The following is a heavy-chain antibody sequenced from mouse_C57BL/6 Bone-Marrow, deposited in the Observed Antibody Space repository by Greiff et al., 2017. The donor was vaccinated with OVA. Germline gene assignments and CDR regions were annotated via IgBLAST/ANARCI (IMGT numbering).Heavy chain of an antibody. CDR1: GYTFTDYN. CDR2: INSNNGGT. Sequence: EVQLQQSGPELAKPGASVKIPCKASGYTFTDYNMDWVKQSHGKSLEWIGDINSNNGGTIYNQKFKGKATWTVDKSTSTAYMELRSLTSEDTAVYYGAGGGYCDCDGGAWFAYWGQGTLVTVSA. CDR3: AGGGYCDCDGGAWFAY. D-gene: IGHD2-4*01. V-gene: IGHV1-18*01. J-gene: IGHJ3*01.